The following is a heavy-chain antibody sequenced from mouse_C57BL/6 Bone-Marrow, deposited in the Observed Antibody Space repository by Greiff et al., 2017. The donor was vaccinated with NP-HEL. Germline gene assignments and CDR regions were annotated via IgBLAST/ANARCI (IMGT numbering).Heavy chain of an antibody. V-gene: IGHV14-4*01. Sequence: VQLKQSGAELVRPGASVKLSCTASGFNIKDDYMHWVKQRPEQGLEWIGWIDPENGDTEYASKFQGKATITADTSSNTAYLQLSSLTSEDTAVYYCTFYGYEGAMDYWGQGTSVTVSS. CDR2: IDPENGDT. J-gene: IGHJ4*01. CDR3: TFYGYEGAMDY. D-gene: IGHD2-2*01. CDR1: GFNIKDDY.